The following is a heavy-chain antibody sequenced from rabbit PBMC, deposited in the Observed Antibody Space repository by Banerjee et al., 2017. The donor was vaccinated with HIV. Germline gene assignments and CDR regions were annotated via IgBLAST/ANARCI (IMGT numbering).Heavy chain of an antibody. D-gene: IGHD4-2*01. CDR2: IVAGSGST. CDR3: ARSASYAVKL. V-gene: IGHV1S45*01. CDR1: GIDFSSYW. J-gene: IGHJ4*01. Sequence: QQQLEESGGGLVTPGGTLTLTCKASGIDFSSYWMSWVRQAPGKGLEWIGGIVAGSGSTDYASWAKGRFTISKTSSTTVSLQMTSLTVADTATYFCARSASYAVKLWGQGTLVTVS.